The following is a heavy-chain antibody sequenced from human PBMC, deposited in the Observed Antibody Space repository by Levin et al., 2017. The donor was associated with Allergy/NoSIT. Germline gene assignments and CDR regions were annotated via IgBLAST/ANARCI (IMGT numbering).Heavy chain of an antibody. CDR2: INDDGAT. J-gene: IGHJ5*02. Sequence: ASETLSLTCAVYGGPLSDFYWSWIRQTPGKGLEWIGEINDDGATNYSPSLKSRVTISLGASTNQFYLKLSSVTAADTGIYFCARIKYRDFDSFGFDTWGQGTPVTVSS. CDR3: ARIKYRDFDSFGFDT. D-gene: IGHD5-12*01. CDR1: GGPLSDFY. V-gene: IGHV4-34*01.